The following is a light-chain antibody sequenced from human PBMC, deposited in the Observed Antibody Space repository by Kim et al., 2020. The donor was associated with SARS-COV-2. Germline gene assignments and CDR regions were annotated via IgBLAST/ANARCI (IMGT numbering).Light chain of an antibody. CDR3: QKYNSAPWT. Sequence: ASVGDKVTIASRSSQDIANSLAWYQQKPGKVPNLLIYAASTLQSGVPSRFSGSGSGTQFTLTIGSLQTEDVATYYCQKYNSAPWTFGPGTKVDIK. V-gene: IGKV1-27*01. J-gene: IGKJ1*01. CDR1: QDIANS. CDR2: AAS.